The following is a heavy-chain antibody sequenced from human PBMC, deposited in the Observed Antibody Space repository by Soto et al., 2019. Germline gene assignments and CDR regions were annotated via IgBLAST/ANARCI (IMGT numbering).Heavy chain of an antibody. Sequence: QVQLEQSGAEVKKPGASVKVSCKASGYTFINYAFSWVRQAPGQGLEWMGWISTYNGNTNYVQNLQGRVTMTTDTSTNTAYMELRSLRSDDTAVYYCARDNYGDFDYWGQGTLVTVSS. V-gene: IGHV1-18*01. CDR2: ISTYNGNT. CDR3: ARDNYGDFDY. D-gene: IGHD4-17*01. J-gene: IGHJ4*02. CDR1: GYTFINYA.